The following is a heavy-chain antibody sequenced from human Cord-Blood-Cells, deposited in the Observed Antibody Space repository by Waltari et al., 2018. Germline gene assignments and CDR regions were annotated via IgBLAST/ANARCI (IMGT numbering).Heavy chain of an antibody. Sequence: VRQAPGKGLEWVSGISWNSGSIGYADSVKGRFTISRDNAKNSLYLQMNSLRAEDTALYYCAKDSKDLVDIVATTQTFYYYYYGMDVWGQGTTVTVSS. CDR3: AKDSKDLVDIVATTQTFYYYYYGMDV. V-gene: IGHV3-9*01. CDR2: ISWNSGSI. D-gene: IGHD5-12*01. J-gene: IGHJ6*02.